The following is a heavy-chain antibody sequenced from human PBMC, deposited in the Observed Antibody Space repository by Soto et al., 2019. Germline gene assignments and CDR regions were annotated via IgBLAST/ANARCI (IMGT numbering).Heavy chain of an antibody. D-gene: IGHD3-10*01. CDR3: AKDWGGSYGSGSSPGY. CDR1: GFTFSSYG. Sequence: PGGSLRLSCAASGFTFSSYGMHWVRQAPGKGLEWVAVISYDGSNKYYADSVKGRFTISRDNSKNTLYLQMNSLRAEDTAVYYCAKDWGGSYGSGSSPGYWGQGTLVTVSS. J-gene: IGHJ4*02. V-gene: IGHV3-30*18. CDR2: ISYDGSNK.